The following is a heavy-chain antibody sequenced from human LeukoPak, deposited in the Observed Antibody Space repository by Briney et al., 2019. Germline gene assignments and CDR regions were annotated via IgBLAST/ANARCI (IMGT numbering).Heavy chain of an antibody. CDR2: IYHSGST. CDR1: GGSISSGGYY. J-gene: IGHJ4*02. CDR3: ARRAYCSSTSCAWYDY. Sequence: SETLSLTCTVSGGSISSGGYYWSWIRQPPGKGLEWIGYIYHSGSTNYNPSLKSRVTISVDTSKNQFSLKLSSVTAADTAVYYCARRAYCSSTSCAWYDYWGQGTLVTVSS. V-gene: IGHV4-61*08. D-gene: IGHD2-2*01.